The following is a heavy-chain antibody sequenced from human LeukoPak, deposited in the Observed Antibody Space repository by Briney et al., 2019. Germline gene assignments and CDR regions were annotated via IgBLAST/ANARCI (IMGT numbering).Heavy chain of an antibody. Sequence: GGSLRLSCVASGFTFSSYAMSWVRQAPGKGLEWVSAISGSGGSTYYADSVKGRFTISRDNSKNTLYLQMNSLRAEDTAVYYCAKAVDDYGDYYFDYWGQGTLVTVSS. D-gene: IGHD4-17*01. V-gene: IGHV3-23*01. CDR1: GFTFSSYA. CDR2: ISGSGGST. CDR3: AKAVDDYGDYYFDY. J-gene: IGHJ4*02.